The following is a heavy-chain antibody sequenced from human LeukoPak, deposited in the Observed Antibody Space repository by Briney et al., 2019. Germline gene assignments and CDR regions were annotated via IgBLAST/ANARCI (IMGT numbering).Heavy chain of an antibody. CDR3: ARDLAAGGTYPHY. V-gene: IGHV3-53*01. Sequence: PGGSLRLSCAASGFTVSSNYMSGLRHAPGKGPEWVSVIYGGGSTYYADSVKGRFTISRDNSKNTLYLQMNSLRAEDTAVYYCARDLAAGGTYPHYWGQGTLVTVSS. CDR1: GFTVSSNY. CDR2: IYGGGST. D-gene: IGHD6-13*01. J-gene: IGHJ4*02.